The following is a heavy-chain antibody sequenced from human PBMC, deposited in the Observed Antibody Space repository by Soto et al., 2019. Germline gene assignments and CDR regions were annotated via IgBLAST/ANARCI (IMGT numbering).Heavy chain of an antibody. CDR2: IYHSGST. J-gene: IGHJ5*02. CDR3: ARDQLEGNWFDP. CDR1: GGSISSGGYS. V-gene: IGHV4-30-2*01. Sequence: QLQLQESGSGLVRPSQTLSLTCAVSGGSISSGGYSWNWIRQPPGKGLEWIGYIYHSGSTLSNPSLKSRVTISVDKSKNQVSLKLSSVTAADTAVYYCARDQLEGNWFDPWGQGTLVTVSS. D-gene: IGHD1-1*01.